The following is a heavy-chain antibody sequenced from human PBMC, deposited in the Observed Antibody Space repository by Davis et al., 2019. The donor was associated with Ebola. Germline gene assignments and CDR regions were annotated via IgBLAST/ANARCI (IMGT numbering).Heavy chain of an antibody. CDR3: TRGWFRSGMDV. Sequence: HSQTLSLTCAISGDSVSSGGWNWIRQSPSRGLEWLGRTYYSSKWYYHYAVSVKSRITINPDTSKNQFSLQLNSVTPEDTAIYYCTRGWFRSGMDVWGQGTTITVSS. J-gene: IGHJ6*02. CDR2: TYYSSKWYY. CDR1: GDSVSSGG. V-gene: IGHV6-1*01. D-gene: IGHD6-19*01.